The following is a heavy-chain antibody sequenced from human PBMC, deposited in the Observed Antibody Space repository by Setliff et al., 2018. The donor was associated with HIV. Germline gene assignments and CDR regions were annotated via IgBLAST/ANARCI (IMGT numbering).Heavy chain of an antibody. CDR1: GGTFNNYA. V-gene: IGHV1-69*13. CDR3: ATVFYYNSESYSLDY. D-gene: IGHD3-10*01. Sequence: SVKVSCKASGGTFNNYAISWVRQAPGQGPEWVGGIIPLFGTTNYAQKFQGRVTITADESTNTAHMELNSLRSIDTAMYYCATVFYYNSESYSLDYWGQGMLVTVSS. J-gene: IGHJ4*02. CDR2: IIPLFGTT.